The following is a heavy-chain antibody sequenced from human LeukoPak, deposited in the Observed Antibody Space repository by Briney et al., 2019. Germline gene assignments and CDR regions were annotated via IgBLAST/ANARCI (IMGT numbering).Heavy chain of an antibody. CDR1: GFTFSSYW. D-gene: IGHD1-26*01. J-gene: IGHJ4*02. CDR2: IKQDGSEK. CDR3: ARYKSGSYSEFDY. V-gene: IGHV3-7*01. Sequence: GGSLRLSCAASGFTFSSYWMSWVRQAPGKGLEWVANIKQDGSEKYYVDSVKGRFTISRDNAKNSLYLQMNSLRAEDTAVYYCARYKSGSYSEFDYWGQGTLVTVSS.